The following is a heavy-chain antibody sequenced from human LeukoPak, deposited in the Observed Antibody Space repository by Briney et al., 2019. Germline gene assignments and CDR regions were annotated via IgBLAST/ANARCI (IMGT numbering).Heavy chain of an antibody. CDR1: GYTFTSYD. CDR2: MNPNSGNT. CDR3: ARGRLSVRGYSFQH. J-gene: IGHJ1*01. V-gene: IGHV1-8*01. Sequence: GASVKVSCKASGYTFTSYDINWVRQATGQGLEWMGWMNPNSGNTGYAQKFQGRVTMTRNTSISTAYMELSSLRSEDTAVYYCARGRLSVRGYSFQHWGQGTLVTVSS. D-gene: IGHD2/OR15-2a*01.